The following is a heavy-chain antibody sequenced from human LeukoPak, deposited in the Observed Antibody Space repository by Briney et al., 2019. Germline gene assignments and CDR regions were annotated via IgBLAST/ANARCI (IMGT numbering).Heavy chain of an antibody. Sequence: GGSLRLSCAASGFTFSAHAMNWVRQAPGKGLEWVSSSGSGSHTYYADSVKGRFTISRDNSENTLYLQMNTLRAEDTALYYCAKDVRGYNRPVDHWGQGTLVTVSS. D-gene: IGHD3-10*02. CDR1: GFTFSAHA. J-gene: IGHJ4*01. V-gene: IGHV3-23*01. CDR2: SSGSGSHT. CDR3: AKDVRGYNRPVDH.